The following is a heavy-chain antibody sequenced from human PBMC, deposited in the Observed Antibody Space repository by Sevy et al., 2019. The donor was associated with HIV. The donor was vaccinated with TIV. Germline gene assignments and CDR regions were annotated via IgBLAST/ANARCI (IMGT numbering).Heavy chain of an antibody. Sequence: SDTLSLTCTVSGGSISSYYWSWIRQPAGKGLEWIGRIYTSGSTNYNPALKSRVTMSVDTSKNQFSLKLSSVTAADTAVYYCARDWGPSGWFDPWGQGTLVTVSS. CDR2: IYTSGST. V-gene: IGHV4-4*07. CDR1: GGSISSYY. J-gene: IGHJ5*02. D-gene: IGHD3-16*01. CDR3: ARDWGPSGWFDP.